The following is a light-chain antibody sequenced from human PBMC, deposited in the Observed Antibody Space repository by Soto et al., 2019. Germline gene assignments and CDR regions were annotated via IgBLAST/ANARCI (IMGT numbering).Light chain of an antibody. CDR1: SSNIGSNY. CDR2: RNN. CDR3: AAWDDSLSGWV. V-gene: IGLV1-47*01. J-gene: IGLJ3*02. Sequence: QSVLTQPPSASGTPGQRVTLSCSGSSSNIGSNYVYWYQQLPGTAPKLLIYRNNQRPSGVPDRFSGSKSGTSASLAISGLLSEDEGDYYCAAWDDSLSGWVFGGGTKPTVL.